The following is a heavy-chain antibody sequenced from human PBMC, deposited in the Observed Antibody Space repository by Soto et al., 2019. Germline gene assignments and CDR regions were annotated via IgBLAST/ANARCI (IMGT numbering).Heavy chain of an antibody. Sequence: QVQLVESGGGVVQPGRSLRLSCAASGFTFSSYGMHWVRQAPGKGLEWVAVIWYDGSNKYYADSVKGRFTISRDNSKNRLYLQMNSLRAEDTAVYYCARDRYSGSYFVYYYYGRDVWGQGTTVTVSS. D-gene: IGHD1-26*01. J-gene: IGHJ6*02. CDR1: GFTFSSYG. CDR3: ARDRYSGSYFVYYYYGRDV. V-gene: IGHV3-33*01. CDR2: IWYDGSNK.